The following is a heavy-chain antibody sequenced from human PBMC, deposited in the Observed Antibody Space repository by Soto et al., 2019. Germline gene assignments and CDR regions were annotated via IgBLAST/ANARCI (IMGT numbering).Heavy chain of an antibody. J-gene: IGHJ4*02. V-gene: IGHV2-5*01. D-gene: IGHD4-17*01. CDR3: AHRRLEDGTPVTTGFDY. CDR2: IYWNDDK. Sequence: SGPTLVNPTQTLTLTCTFSGFSLATDGVGVGWIRQPPGKALEWLALIYWNDDKPCSPALRRRITTTKDTSKNQVVLTMTNMDTVDTATYYCAHRRLEDGTPVTTGFDYWGQGILVTVSS. CDR1: GFSLATDGVG.